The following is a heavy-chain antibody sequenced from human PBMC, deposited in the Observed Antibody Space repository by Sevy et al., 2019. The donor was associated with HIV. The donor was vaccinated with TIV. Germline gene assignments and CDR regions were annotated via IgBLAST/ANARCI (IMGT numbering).Heavy chain of an antibody. Sequence: TLSLTRTVSGGSISSGGYYWSWIRQHPGKGLEWIGYIYYSGSTYYNPSLKSRVTISVDTSKNQFSLKLSSVTAADTAVYYCASCVWGSYRYTSYFDYWGQGTLVTVSS. CDR2: IYYSGST. CDR1: GGSISSGGYY. CDR3: ASCVWGSYRYTSYFDY. D-gene: IGHD3-16*02. V-gene: IGHV4-31*03. J-gene: IGHJ4*02.